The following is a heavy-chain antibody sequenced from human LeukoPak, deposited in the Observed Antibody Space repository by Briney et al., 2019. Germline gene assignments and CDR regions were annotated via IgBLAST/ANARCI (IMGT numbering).Heavy chain of an antibody. CDR3: AKGDSSSWYPVGFDY. CDR1: GFTFSSYA. D-gene: IGHD6-13*01. V-gene: IGHV3-23*01. CDR2: ISGSGGST. Sequence: GGSLRLSCAASGFTFSSYAMSWVRQAPGKGLEWVSAISGSGGSTYYADSVKGRFTISRDNSKNTLYLQMNSLRAEGTAVYYCAKGDSSSWYPVGFDYWGQGTLVTVSS. J-gene: IGHJ4*02.